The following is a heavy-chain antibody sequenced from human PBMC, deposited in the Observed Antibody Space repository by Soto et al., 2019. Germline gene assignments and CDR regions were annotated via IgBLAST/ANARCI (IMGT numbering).Heavy chain of an antibody. D-gene: IGHD3-22*01. CDR2: ITPIFGKA. V-gene: IGHV1-69*01. Sequence: QVQLVQSGAEVRRPGSSVRVSCKASGGTFSSSTISWVRQAPGQGLEWVGGITPIFGKANYAQKFRGRVTLTADESTSTAYMELSSLRSEDTALYFCARGWGSDSTTYYYAYWGQGTSVTVSS. CDR3: ARGWGSDSTTYYYAY. J-gene: IGHJ1*01. CDR1: GGTFSSST.